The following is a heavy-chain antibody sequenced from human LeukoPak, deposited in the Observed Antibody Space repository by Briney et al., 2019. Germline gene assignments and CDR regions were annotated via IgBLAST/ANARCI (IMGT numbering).Heavy chain of an antibody. CDR2: VKDDGSET. V-gene: IGHV3-7*01. J-gene: IGHJ5*02. D-gene: IGHD2-15*01. CDR1: GFNPGHYW. Sequence: GGSLRLACETSGFNPGHYWMSWVRQAPGKGLEWVANVKDDGSETYYVDSVKGRFTISRDNAKNTLYLQMNSLRAEDTAVYYCARVGGCTGGACYSGWFDPWGQGTLVSVSS. CDR3: ARVGGCTGGACYSGWFDP.